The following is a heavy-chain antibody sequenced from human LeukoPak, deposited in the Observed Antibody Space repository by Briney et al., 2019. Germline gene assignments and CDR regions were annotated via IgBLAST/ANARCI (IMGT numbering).Heavy chain of an antibody. CDR3: AKEKLYCSGGSCYSGYYFDY. CDR1: GFTFSSYA. D-gene: IGHD2-15*01. Sequence: GGSLRLSCAASGFTFSSYAMSWVRQAPGNRLEWGSAISGSGGSTYYADPVKGRFTISRDNSTNTLYLQMNSLRAEDTAVYYCAKEKLYCSGGSCYSGYYFDYWGQGTLVTVSS. J-gene: IGHJ4*02. V-gene: IGHV3-23*01. CDR2: ISGSGGST.